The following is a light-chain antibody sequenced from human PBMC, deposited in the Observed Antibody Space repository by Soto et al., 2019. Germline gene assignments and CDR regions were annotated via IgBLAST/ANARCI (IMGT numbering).Light chain of an antibody. CDR2: GNS. Sequence: QSVLTQPPSVSGAPGQRVTISCTGSSSNIGAGYDVHWYQQFPGTAPKLLIYGNSNRPSGVPARFSGSKSGSSASLAITGLQAEDEADYYCQSYDSSLTGPKVLFCGGTKLTVL. J-gene: IGLJ2*01. CDR1: SSNIGAGYD. CDR3: QSYDSSLTGPKVL. V-gene: IGLV1-40*01.